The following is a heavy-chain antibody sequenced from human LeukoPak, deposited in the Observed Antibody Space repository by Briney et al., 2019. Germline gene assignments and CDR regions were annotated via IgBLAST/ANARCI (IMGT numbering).Heavy chain of an antibody. J-gene: IGHJ6*02. V-gene: IGHV3-74*01. Sequence: GGSLRLSCAASGFTFSSYWMHWVRQAPGKGLVWVSRINSDGSSTSYADSVKGRFTISRDNAKNTLYLQMNSLRAEDTAVYYCARQTRQWLVYYYYYYGMDVWGQGTTVTVSS. CDR1: GFTFSSYW. D-gene: IGHD6-19*01. CDR2: INSDGSST. CDR3: ARQTRQWLVYYYYYYGMDV.